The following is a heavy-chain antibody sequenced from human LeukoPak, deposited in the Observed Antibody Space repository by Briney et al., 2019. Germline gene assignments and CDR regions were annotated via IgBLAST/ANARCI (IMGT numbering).Heavy chain of an antibody. CDR2: ISGSGGSA. J-gene: IGHJ3*02. D-gene: IGHD1-26*01. CDR1: GYTFSSYA. Sequence: GGSLRLSCAASGYTFSSYAMSWVRQAPGKGLEWVSAISGSGGSAYYADSVKGRFTISRDNSKNTLYLQMNSLRAEDTAVYYCAKEGLDIVGARLGAFDIWGQGTMVTVSS. V-gene: IGHV3-23*01. CDR3: AKEGLDIVGARLGAFDI.